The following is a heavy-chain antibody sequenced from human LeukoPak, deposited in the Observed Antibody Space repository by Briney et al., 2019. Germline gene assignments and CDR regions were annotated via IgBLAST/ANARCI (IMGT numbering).Heavy chain of an antibody. D-gene: IGHD3-3*01. J-gene: IGHJ6*03. V-gene: IGHV4-34*01. Sequence: SETLSLTCAVYGGSFSGYYWNWIRQPPGKGLEWIGEINHSGSTNYNPSLKSRVTISVDTSKNQFSLKLSSVTAADTAVYYCAYRTSTYYDFWSGYLPRYMDVWGKGTTVTVSS. CDR3: AYRTSTYYDFWSGYLPRYMDV. CDR2: INHSGST. CDR1: GGSFSGYY.